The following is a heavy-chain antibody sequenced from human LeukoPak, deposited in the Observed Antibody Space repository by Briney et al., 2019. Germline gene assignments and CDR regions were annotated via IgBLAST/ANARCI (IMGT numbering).Heavy chain of an antibody. Sequence: GGSLRLSCAAYGFTFSSYAMHWVRQAPGKGLERVAVISYDGSNKYYADSVKGRFTISRDNSKNTLYLQMNSLRAEDTAVYYCAREADETGTTAWFDPWGQGTLVTVSS. D-gene: IGHD1-7*01. CDR1: GFTFSSYA. CDR3: AREADETGTTAWFDP. J-gene: IGHJ5*02. V-gene: IGHV3-30-3*01. CDR2: ISYDGSNK.